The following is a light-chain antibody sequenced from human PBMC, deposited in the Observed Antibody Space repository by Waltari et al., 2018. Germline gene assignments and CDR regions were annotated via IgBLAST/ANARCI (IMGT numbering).Light chain of an antibody. Sequence: AIQMTQSPSSLSASVGDRVTISCRASQGISNDLGWYQQKPGKAPQLLIFAASSLQSGVPSRFSGSGSGTEFTLTISSLQPEDFATYYCLQDNHYPWTFGQGTKVEIK. J-gene: IGKJ1*01. CDR1: QGISND. CDR2: AAS. CDR3: LQDNHYPWT. V-gene: IGKV1-6*01.